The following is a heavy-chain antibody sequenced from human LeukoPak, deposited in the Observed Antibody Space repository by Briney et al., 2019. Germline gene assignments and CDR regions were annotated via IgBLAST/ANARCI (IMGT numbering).Heavy chain of an antibody. D-gene: IGHD3-22*01. CDR3: AKDLRAMIVVVFDY. CDR1: GITFSFYA. V-gene: IGHV3-23*01. CDR2: NSGSGGST. J-gene: IGHJ4*02. Sequence: GGSLRLSCAASGITFSFYAMSWVRQAPGKGLEWVSGNSGSGGSTNYADSVKGRFTISRDNSKNTLYPQMNSLRAEDTAVYYCAKDLRAMIVVVFDYWGQGTLVTVSS.